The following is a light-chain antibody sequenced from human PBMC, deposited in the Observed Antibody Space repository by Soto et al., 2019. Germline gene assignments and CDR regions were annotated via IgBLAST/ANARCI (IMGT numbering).Light chain of an antibody. V-gene: IGKV1-39*01. CDR2: PAS. J-gene: IGKJ1*01. CDR1: QSIDKF. CDR3: QQTYNLPWT. Sequence: DIQMTQSPSPLSASVGDRITITCRASQSIDKFLSWYQQKPGKAPNLLISPASTLQPGVPSRFSGSGSGTDFTLTISSLQPEDVATYFCQQTYNLPWTFGQGTTVEIK.